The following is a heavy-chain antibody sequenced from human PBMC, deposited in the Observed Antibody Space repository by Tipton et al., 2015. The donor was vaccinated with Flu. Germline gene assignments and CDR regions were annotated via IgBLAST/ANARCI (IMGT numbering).Heavy chain of an antibody. CDR2: INHSGST. CDR3: ARGPAAIVY. J-gene: IGHJ4*02. V-gene: IGHV4-34*01. Sequence: TLSLTCAVYGGSFSGYYWSWIRQPPGKGLEWIGEINHSGSTNYNPSLKSRVTISVDTSKNQFSLKLSSVTAADTAVYYCARGPAAIVYWGQGTLVTVSS. D-gene: IGHD2-2*01. CDR1: GGSFSGYY.